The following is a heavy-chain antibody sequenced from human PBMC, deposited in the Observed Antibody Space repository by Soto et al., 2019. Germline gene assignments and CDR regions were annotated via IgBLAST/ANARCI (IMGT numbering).Heavy chain of an antibody. Sequence: GASVKVSCKASGFTFTSSAMQWVRQARGQRLEWIGWIVVGSGNTNYAQKFQERVTITRDMSTSTAYMELNSLRAEDTAVYYCAKLALGGDRAGYFDYWGQGTLVTVSS. CDR3: AKLALGGDRAGYFDY. CDR2: IVVGSGNT. D-gene: IGHD3-16*01. V-gene: IGHV1-58*02. J-gene: IGHJ4*02. CDR1: GFTFTSSA.